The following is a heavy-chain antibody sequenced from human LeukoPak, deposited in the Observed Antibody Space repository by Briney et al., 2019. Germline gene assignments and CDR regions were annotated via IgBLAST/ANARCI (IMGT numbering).Heavy chain of an antibody. D-gene: IGHD2-15*01. CDR2: ISGSGHTT. J-gene: IGHJ6*02. V-gene: IGHV3-23*01. CDR1: GFTFSSYA. CDR3: ADGECSGGSCSGFYGMDV. Sequence: GSLRLSCAGSGFTFSSYAMSWVRQAPGKGLEWVSSISGSGHTTYYADSVKGRFTISRDNSKNTVYLQMNSLRAEDTALYYCADGECSGGSCSGFYGMDVWGQGTTVTVSS.